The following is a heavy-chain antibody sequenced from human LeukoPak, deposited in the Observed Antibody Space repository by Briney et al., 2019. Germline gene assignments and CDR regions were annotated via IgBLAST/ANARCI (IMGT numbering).Heavy chain of an antibody. Sequence: PGGSLRLSCAASGFTFSDYYMSWIRQAPGKGLEWVSYISSSGSTIYYADSVKGRFTISRDNAKNSLYLQMNSLRAEDTAVYYCARLAAAGYRGRFDPWGQGTLVTVSS. CDR1: GFTFSDYY. J-gene: IGHJ5*02. D-gene: IGHD6-13*01. CDR3: ARLAAAGYRGRFDP. V-gene: IGHV3-11*04. CDR2: ISSSGSTI.